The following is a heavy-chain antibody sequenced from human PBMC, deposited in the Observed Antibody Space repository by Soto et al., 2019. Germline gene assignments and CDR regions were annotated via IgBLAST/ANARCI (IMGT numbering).Heavy chain of an antibody. CDR1: GFTVSNNY. J-gene: IGHJ4*02. D-gene: IGHD2-2*01. CDR3: ATQPGGGGY. Sequence: EVQLVESGGGLIQPGGSLRLSCAVSGFTVSNNYMSWVRQAPGKGLEGVSVIYSGGYTAYGDSVKGRFTISRDNSKNTLYLKIKPLGAADPAVFSWATQPGGGGYWGQGTLVTVSS. CDR2: IYSGGYT. V-gene: IGHV3-53*01.